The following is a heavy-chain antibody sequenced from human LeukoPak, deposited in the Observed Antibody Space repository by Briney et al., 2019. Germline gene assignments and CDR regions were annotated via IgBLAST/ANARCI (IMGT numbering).Heavy chain of an antibody. CDR2: INSDESDT. CDR1: GFTFTNYW. Sequence: GGSLRLSCAASGFTFTNYWMHWVRQAPGKGLVWVSRINSDESDTNYADSVKGRFAISRDNARNTVYLQMNSLRAEDTAVYYCARGWVPSDITLKWGQGTMVTVSS. J-gene: IGHJ3*01. V-gene: IGHV3-74*01. CDR3: ARGWVPSDITLK. D-gene: IGHD3-22*01.